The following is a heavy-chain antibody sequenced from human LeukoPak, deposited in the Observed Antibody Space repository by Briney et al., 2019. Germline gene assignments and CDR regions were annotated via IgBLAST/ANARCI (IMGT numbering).Heavy chain of an antibody. J-gene: IGHJ4*02. D-gene: IGHD1-26*01. CDR1: GFTFSSYA. Sequence: GGSLRLSCAASGFTFSSYAMSWVRQAPGKGLEWVSAISGSGGSTYYADSVKGRFTISRDNSKNTLYLQMNSLRAEDTAVYYCARDPTETYSGSSYFDYWGQGTLVTVSS. CDR2: ISGSGGST. CDR3: ARDPTETYSGSSYFDY. V-gene: IGHV3-23*01.